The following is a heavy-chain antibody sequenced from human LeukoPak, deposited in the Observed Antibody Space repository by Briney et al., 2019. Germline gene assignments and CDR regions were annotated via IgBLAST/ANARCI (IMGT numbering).Heavy chain of an antibody. CDR2: ISAYNGNT. CDR1: GYTFTIYG. CDR3: ARDRAPSITVFGVVITHGWFDP. Sequence: ASVTVSCKASGYTFTIYGISWVRQAPGQGLEWMGWISAYNGNTNYAQKLQGRVTMTTDTSTSTAYMELRSLRSDDTAVYYCARDRAPSITVFGVVITHGWFDPWGQGTLVTLSS. V-gene: IGHV1-18*01. D-gene: IGHD3-3*01. J-gene: IGHJ5*02.